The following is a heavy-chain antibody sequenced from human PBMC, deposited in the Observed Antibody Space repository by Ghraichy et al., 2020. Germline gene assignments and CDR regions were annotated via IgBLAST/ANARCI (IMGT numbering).Heavy chain of an antibody. CDR1: RFTFSTYA. CDR2: ISASGDDT. J-gene: IGHJ4*02. D-gene: IGHD2-2*01. CDR3: ATRPPCGSASCLFYFDY. Sequence: GGSLRLSCAASRFTFSTYAMGWVRQAPGKGPEWVSSISASGDDTNYADSVKGRFTISRDNSKNMGWLQMNGLRADDTAMYFCATRPPCGSASCLFYFDYWGQGTLVTVSS. V-gene: IGHV3-23*01.